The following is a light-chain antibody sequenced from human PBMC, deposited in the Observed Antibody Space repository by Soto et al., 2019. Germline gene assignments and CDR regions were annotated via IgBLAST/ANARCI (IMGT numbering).Light chain of an antibody. CDR1: SSDVGGYNY. V-gene: IGLV2-11*01. CDR3: CSYAGSYLGV. Sequence: QSALTQPGSMSGSPGQSVTISCTGTSSDVGGYNYVSWYQQHPGKAPKLMISDVTKRPSGVPDRFFGSKSGNTASLTISGLQAEDEADYYCCSYAGSYLGVFGTGTELTVL. CDR2: DVT. J-gene: IGLJ1*01.